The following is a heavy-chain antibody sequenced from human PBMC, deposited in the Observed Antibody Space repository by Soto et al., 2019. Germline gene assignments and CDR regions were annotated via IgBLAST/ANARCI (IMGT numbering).Heavy chain of an antibody. CDR1: GSSISSGGYY. CDR3: ARDTTYYYGSGSLRTSYNWFDP. CDR2: IYYSGST. V-gene: IGHV4-31*03. Sequence: QVQLQESGPGLVKPSQTLSLTCTFSGSSISSGGYYWSWIRQHPGKGLEWIGYIYYSGSTYYNPSLKSRVNMSVDPSKNQFSLKLSSVTAADTAVYYCARDTTYYYGSGSLRTSYNWFDPWGQGTLVTVSS. J-gene: IGHJ5*02. D-gene: IGHD3-10*01.